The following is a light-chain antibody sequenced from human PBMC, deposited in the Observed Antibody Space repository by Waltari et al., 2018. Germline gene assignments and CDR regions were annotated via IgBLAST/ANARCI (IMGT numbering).Light chain of an antibody. CDR1: SSDVGAYTH. Sequence: QSALTQPASVSGSPGQSIAISCTGTSSDVGAYTHVSWYQQHPGKAPKFVIYDVTQRPSGVSDRFSGSKSGNTASLTISGLQAEDEADYYCSSFTTSSTLVFGGGTKLTVL. V-gene: IGLV2-14*01. CDR2: DVT. CDR3: SSFTTSSTLV. J-gene: IGLJ2*01.